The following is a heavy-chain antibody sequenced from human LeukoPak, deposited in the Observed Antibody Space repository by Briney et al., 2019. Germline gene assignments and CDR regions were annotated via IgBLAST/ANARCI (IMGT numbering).Heavy chain of an antibody. CDR3: ARGTYCGGDCYPGPYYFDY. CDR2: IYYSGST. Sequence: PSETLSLTCTVPGGSISSYYWSWIRQPPGKGLEWIGYIYYSGSTNYNPSLKSRVTISVDTSKNQFSLKLTSVTAADTAAYYCARGTYCGGDCYPGPYYFDYWGQGTLVTVSS. CDR1: GGSISSYY. V-gene: IGHV4-59*01. J-gene: IGHJ4*02. D-gene: IGHD2-21*02.